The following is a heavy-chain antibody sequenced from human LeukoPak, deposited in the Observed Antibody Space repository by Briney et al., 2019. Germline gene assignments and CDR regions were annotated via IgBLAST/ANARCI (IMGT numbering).Heavy chain of an antibody. J-gene: IGHJ5*02. V-gene: IGHV5-51*01. CDR2: IYLGDSDT. Sequence: GESLKISCKGSGYSFTSYWIGWVSQMPGKGLEWMGIIYLGDSDTRYSPSFQGQVTISADKSISPAYLQWSSLKASDTATHYCARHLRNRNWFDPWGQGTLVTVSS. D-gene: IGHD1-14*01. CDR3: ARHLRNRNWFDP. CDR1: GYSFTSYW.